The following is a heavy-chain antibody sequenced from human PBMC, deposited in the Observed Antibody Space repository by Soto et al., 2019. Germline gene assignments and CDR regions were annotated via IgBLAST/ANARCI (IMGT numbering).Heavy chain of an antibody. J-gene: IGHJ4*02. V-gene: IGHV3-74*01. D-gene: IGHD5-12*01. Sequence: PGGSLRLSCAASGFTLSTYWMHWVRQAPGKGLVWVSRINTDGTTTTYADSVKGRFTISRDIAKNTLYLQMNSLRAEDTAVYYCARVSVGAYDFSYWGQGTLVTVSS. CDR1: GFTLSTYW. CDR2: INTDGTTT. CDR3: ARVSVGAYDFSY.